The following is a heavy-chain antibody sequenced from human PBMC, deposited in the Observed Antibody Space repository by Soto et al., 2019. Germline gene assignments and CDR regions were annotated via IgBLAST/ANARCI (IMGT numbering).Heavy chain of an antibody. V-gene: IGHV1-18*01. CDR2: ISAYNGNT. J-gene: IGHJ6*02. Sequence: QVQLVQSGAEVKKPGASVKVSCKASGYTFTSYFITWVRQAPGQGLEWMGWISAYNGNTNYAQMLQGRVTMPTDTSTATAYMEMTSLRSHDTAVYYCARQNYYSGMDVWGQGTTVTVSS. CDR1: GYTFTSYF. CDR3: ARQNYYSGMDV.